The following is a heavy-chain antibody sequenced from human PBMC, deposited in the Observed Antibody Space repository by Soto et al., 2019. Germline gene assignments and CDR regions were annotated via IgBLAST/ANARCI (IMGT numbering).Heavy chain of an antibody. V-gene: IGHV4-4*02. CDR3: ARVLRGWFDP. J-gene: IGHJ5*02. CDR2: ISHSGIT. CDR1: GGSITSANW. Sequence: SETLSLTCAVSGGSITSANWWTWVRQPPRGGLEWIGEISHSGITNYKASLKSRVTMSVDKTKNDVSLKLTSVTAADTAVYYCARVLRGWFDPWGQGTPVTVSS.